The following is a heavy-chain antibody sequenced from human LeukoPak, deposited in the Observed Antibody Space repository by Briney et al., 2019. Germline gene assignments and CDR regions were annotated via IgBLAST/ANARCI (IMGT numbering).Heavy chain of an antibody. J-gene: IGHJ4*02. V-gene: IGHV4-4*07. CDR2: IYTSGST. Sequence: SETLSLTCTVSGGSINGYYWSWIRQPAGKGLEWIGRIYTSGSTNYNPSLKSRVTISVDTSKNQFSLKLSSVTAADTAVYYCARLRAGYSSGWYDYWGQGTLVTVSS. D-gene: IGHD6-19*01. CDR1: GGSINGYY. CDR3: ARLRAGYSSGWYDY.